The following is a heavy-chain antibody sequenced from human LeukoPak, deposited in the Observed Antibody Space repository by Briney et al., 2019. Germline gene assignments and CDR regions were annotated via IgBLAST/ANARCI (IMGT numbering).Heavy chain of an antibody. D-gene: IGHD3-9*01. J-gene: IGHJ2*01. Sequence: SETLSLTCTVSGGSISSYYWSWIRQPPGKGLEWIGYIYYSGSTNYNPSLKSRVTISVDTSKNQFSLKLSSVTAADTAVYYCARGYYDILTGYFFYWYFDLWGRGTQVTVSS. V-gene: IGHV4-59*01. CDR3: ARGYYDILTGYFFYWYFDL. CDR1: GGSISSYY. CDR2: IYYSGST.